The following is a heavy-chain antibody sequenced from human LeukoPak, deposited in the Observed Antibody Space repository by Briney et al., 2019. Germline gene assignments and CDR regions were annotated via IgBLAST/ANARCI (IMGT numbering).Heavy chain of an antibody. CDR1: GYTFTGYY. D-gene: IGHD1-26*01. Sequence: GASVKVSCKASGYTFTGYYMHWVRQAPGQGLEGMGIINPSGGSTSYAQKFQGRVTMTRDMSTSTVYMELSSLRSEDTAVYYCARVRGIVGASRTFDPWGQGTLVTVSS. J-gene: IGHJ5*02. CDR2: INPSGGST. V-gene: IGHV1-46*01. CDR3: ARVRGIVGASRTFDP.